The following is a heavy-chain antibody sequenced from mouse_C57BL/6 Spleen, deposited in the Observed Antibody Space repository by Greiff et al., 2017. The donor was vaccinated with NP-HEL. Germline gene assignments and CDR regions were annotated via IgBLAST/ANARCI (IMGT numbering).Heavy chain of an antibody. D-gene: IGHD1-1*01. CDR2: IDPETGGT. CDR3: KRRYYYGSSYGFAY. J-gene: IGHJ3*01. V-gene: IGHV1-15*01. CDR1: GYTFTDYE. Sequence: VQLQQSGAELVRPGASVTLSCKASGYTFTDYEMHWVKQTPVHGLEWIGAIDPETGGTAYNQKFKGKAILTADKSSSTAYMELRSLTSEDSAVYYCKRRYYYGSSYGFAYWGQGTLVTVSA.